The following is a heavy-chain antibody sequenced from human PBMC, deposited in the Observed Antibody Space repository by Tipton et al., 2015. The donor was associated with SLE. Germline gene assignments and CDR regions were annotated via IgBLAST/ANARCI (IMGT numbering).Heavy chain of an antibody. CDR3: AREKGGSSIDY. V-gene: IGHV4-39*07. Sequence: LRLSCTVSGGSISSNSLYWGWIRQPPGKGLEWIRSVYYSGSTYYNPSLKSRVTISVDTSKNQFSLKLSSVTAADTAMYYCAREKGGSSIDYWGQGTLVTVSS. J-gene: IGHJ4*02. D-gene: IGHD1-26*01. CDR2: VYYSGST. CDR1: GGSISSNSLY.